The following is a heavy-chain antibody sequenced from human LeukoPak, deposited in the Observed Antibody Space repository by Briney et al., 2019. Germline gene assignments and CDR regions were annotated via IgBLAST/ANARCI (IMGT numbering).Heavy chain of an antibody. J-gene: IGHJ4*02. CDR3: ARERGRGQVSPYFDY. V-gene: IGHV3-74*03. D-gene: IGHD6-6*01. CDR1: GFTFSSYW. CDR2: INSDGSST. Sequence: PGGSLRLSCVASGFTFSSYWMHWVRQAPGKGLVWVSRINSDGSSTKCADSVKGRFTISRDNSKNTLYLQMNSLRADDTAVYYCARERGRGQVSPYFDYWGQGTLVTVSS.